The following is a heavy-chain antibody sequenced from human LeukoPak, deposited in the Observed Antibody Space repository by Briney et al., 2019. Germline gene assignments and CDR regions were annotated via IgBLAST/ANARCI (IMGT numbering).Heavy chain of an antibody. CDR2: INPSGGST. D-gene: IGHD4-17*01. CDR1: GYTFTSYY. V-gene: IGHV1-46*01. Sequence: ASVKVSCKASGYTFTSYYMHWVRQAPGQGLEWMGIINPSGGSTSYAQKFQGRVTMTRDTSTSTVYMELSSLRSEDTAVYYSARDQWNYGDYVHWGQGTLVTVSS. J-gene: IGHJ4*02. CDR3: ARDQWNYGDYVH.